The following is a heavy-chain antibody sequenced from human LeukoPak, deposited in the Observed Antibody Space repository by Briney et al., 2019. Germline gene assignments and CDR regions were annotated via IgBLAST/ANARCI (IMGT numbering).Heavy chain of an antibody. CDR3: VKDPYGDYLCYFDY. CDR2: IRYDGGNK. J-gene: IGHJ4*02. CDR1: GFTFSTYG. Sequence: GGSLRLSCAASGFTFSTYGMHWVRQAPGKGLEWVSLIRYDGGNKYYADSVKGRFTISRDNSKNTLYLQMNSLSAEDTAVYYCVKDPYGDYLCYFDYWGQGTLVTVSS. V-gene: IGHV3-30*02. D-gene: IGHD4-17*01.